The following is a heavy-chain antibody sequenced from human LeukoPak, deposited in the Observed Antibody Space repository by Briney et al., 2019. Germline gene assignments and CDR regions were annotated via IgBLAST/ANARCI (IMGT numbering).Heavy chain of an antibody. V-gene: IGHV4-59*01. CDR2: IYYSGTI. Sequence: SETLSLTCTVAAGSISTYYWSWIRQPPGKGLEWIGYIYYSGTINYTPSLKSRVTISVDTSKNRFSLKLSSVTAADTAVYYCARGPITVAGGGYFDYWGRGSLVTVSS. J-gene: IGHJ4*02. CDR1: AGSISTYY. D-gene: IGHD6-19*01. CDR3: ARGPITVAGGGYFDY.